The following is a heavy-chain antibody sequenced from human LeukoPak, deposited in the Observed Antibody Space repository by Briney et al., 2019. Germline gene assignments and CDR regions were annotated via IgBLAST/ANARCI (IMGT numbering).Heavy chain of an antibody. J-gene: IGHJ4*02. CDR3: ASHNSGTYYKTALEY. Sequence: PSETLSLTCTVSGGSISSYYWSWIRQPPGKGLEWIGYIYYSGSTNYNPFLKSRVTISVDTSKNQFSLKLSSVTAADTAVYYCASHNSGTYYKTALEYWGQGTLVTVSS. CDR2: IYYSGST. CDR1: GGSISSYY. D-gene: IGHD1-26*01. V-gene: IGHV4-59*08.